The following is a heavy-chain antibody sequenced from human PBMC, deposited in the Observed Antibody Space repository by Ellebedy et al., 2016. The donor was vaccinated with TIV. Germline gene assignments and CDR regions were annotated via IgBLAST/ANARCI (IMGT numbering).Heavy chain of an antibody. CDR1: GGSITSSSHY. CDR2: INHSGST. J-gene: IGHJ4*02. CDR3: ARGRDDWHYYFDY. Sequence: SETLSLTCIVSGGSITSSSHYCVWIRQPPGKGLDWIGAINHSGSTKYNPSLKSRVTMSVDTSKNQFSLRLRSVTAADTAVYFCARGRDDWHYYFDYWGQGTLVTVSS. V-gene: IGHV4-39*07. D-gene: IGHD2-21*01.